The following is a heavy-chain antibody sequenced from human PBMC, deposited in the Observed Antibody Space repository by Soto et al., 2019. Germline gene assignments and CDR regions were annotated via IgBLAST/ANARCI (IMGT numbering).Heavy chain of an antibody. CDR2: IDPSDSYT. Sequence: GESLKISGKGSGYSFTSYWISWVRQMPGKGLEWMGRIDPSDSYTNYSPSFQGHVTISADKSISTAYLQWSSLKASDTAMYYCARQPYYYDSSGYYSYYYCMDAWRQATTVTV. D-gene: IGHD3-22*01. J-gene: IGHJ6*02. CDR3: ARQPYYYDSSGYYSYYYCMDA. CDR1: GYSFTSYW. V-gene: IGHV5-10-1*01.